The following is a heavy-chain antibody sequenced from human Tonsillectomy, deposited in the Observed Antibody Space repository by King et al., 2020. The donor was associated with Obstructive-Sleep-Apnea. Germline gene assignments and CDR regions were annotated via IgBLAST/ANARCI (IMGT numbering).Heavy chain of an antibody. V-gene: IGHV4-39*01. CDR2: IYYSGST. CDR3: ARRGVVVPAAISFDY. CDR1: GGSISSSSYY. J-gene: IGHJ4*01. Sequence: QLQESGPGLVKPSETLSLTCTVSGGSISSSSYYWGWIRQPPGKGLEWIGSIYYSGSTYYNPSLKSRVTISVDTSKNQFSLKRSSVTAADTAVYYCARRGVVVPAAISFDYWGHGTLVTVSS. D-gene: IGHD2-2*01.